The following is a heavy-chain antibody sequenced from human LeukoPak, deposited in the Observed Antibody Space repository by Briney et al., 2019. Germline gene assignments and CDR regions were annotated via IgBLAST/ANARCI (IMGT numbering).Heavy chain of an antibody. CDR2: IYHSGST. CDR1: GGSISSNNW. J-gene: IGHJ4*02. V-gene: IGHV4-4*02. D-gene: IGHD6-13*01. Sequence: PSGTLSLTCAVSGGSISSNNWWSWVRQPPGKGLEWIGEIYHSGSTNYNPSLKSRVTISVDKSNNQFSLKLSPVTAADTAMYYCAREYIVGTTPAGTWDWGQGTLVTVSS. CDR3: AREYIVGTTPAGTWD.